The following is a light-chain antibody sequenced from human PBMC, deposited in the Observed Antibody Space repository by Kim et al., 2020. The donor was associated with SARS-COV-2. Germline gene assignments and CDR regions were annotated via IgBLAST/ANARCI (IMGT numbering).Light chain of an antibody. CDR3: SSYTSSSLYV. Sequence: QSALTQPASVSGSPGQSITISCTGTSSDVGGYDYVSWYQQHPDEAPKVMIYDVSNRPSGVSDRFSGSKSGNTASLNISGLQAEDEADYYCSSYTSSSLYVFGTGTKVTVL. J-gene: IGLJ1*01. CDR2: DVS. V-gene: IGLV2-14*03. CDR1: SSDVGGYDY.